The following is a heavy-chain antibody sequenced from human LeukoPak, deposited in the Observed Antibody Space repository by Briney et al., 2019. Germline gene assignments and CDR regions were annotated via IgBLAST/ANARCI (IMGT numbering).Heavy chain of an antibody. CDR3: VKDRIAVAGPDFDY. CDR1: GFTFSSYA. J-gene: IGHJ4*02. Sequence: PGGSLRLSCAASGFTFSSYAMHWVRQAPGKGLEYVSAISSNGGSTYYADSVKGRFTISRDNSKNTLYLQMSSLRAEDTAVYYCVKDRIAVAGPDFDYWGQGTLVTVSS. V-gene: IGHV3-64D*06. D-gene: IGHD6-19*01. CDR2: ISSNGGST.